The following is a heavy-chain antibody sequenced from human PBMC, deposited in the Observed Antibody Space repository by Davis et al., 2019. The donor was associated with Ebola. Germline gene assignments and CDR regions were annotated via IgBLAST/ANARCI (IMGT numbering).Heavy chain of an antibody. J-gene: IGHJ4*02. Sequence: GESLKISCAASGFTFSSYAMHWVRQAPGKGLEYVSAISSNGGSTYYANSVKGRFTISRDNSKNTLYLQMNSLRAEDTAVYYCARESRWLVYTGGQGTLVTVSS. CDR1: GFTFSSYA. V-gene: IGHV3-64*01. CDR3: ARESRWLVYT. D-gene: IGHD6-19*01. CDR2: ISSNGGST.